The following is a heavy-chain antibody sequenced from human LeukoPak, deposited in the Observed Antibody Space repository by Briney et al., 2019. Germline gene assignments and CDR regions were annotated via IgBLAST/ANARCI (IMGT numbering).Heavy chain of an antibody. V-gene: IGHV3-48*01. CDR2: ISSSGSTI. D-gene: IGHD6-19*01. CDR1: GFSFSSYS. CDR3: ARESGIAVATLDY. Sequence: GGSLRLSCAASGFSFSSYSMNWVRQAPGKGLEWVSYISSSGSTIYYADSVKGRFTISRDNGKNSLYLQMNSLGAEDTAVYYCARESGIAVATLDYWGQGTLVTVSS. J-gene: IGHJ4*02.